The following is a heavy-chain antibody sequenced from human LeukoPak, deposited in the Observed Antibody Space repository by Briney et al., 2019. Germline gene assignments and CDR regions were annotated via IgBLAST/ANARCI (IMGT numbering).Heavy chain of an antibody. CDR1: GGSISSDTYH. D-gene: IGHD3-3*01. Sequence: PSETLSLTCTVSGGSISSDTYHWSWIRQPAGKGREWIGRIHTNGSTNYNPSLKSRVSMSVDTSKNQFSLKLSSVTAADTAVYYCARGFYDFWSGYCFDYWGQGTLVTVSS. V-gene: IGHV4-61*02. CDR3: ARGFYDFWSGYCFDY. CDR2: IHTNGST. J-gene: IGHJ4*02.